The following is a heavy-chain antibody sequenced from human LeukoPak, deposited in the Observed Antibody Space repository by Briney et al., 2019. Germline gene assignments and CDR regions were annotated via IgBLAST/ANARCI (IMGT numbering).Heavy chain of an antibody. Sequence: ASVKVSCKASGYTFTSYYMHWVRQAPGQGLEWMGIINPSGGSTSYAQKFQGRVTMTRETSTSTVYMELSSLRSEDTAVYYCASGYYYDSSGYYYFDYWGQGTLVTVSS. D-gene: IGHD3-22*01. V-gene: IGHV1-46*01. CDR1: GYTFTSYY. CDR3: ASGYYYDSSGYYYFDY. J-gene: IGHJ4*02. CDR2: INPSGGST.